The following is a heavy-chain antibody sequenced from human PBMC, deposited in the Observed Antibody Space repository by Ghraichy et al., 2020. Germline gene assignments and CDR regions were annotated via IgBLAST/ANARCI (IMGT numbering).Heavy chain of an antibody. CDR1: GGTFSSYA. J-gene: IGHJ4*02. D-gene: IGHD3-22*01. Sequence: SVKVSCKASGGTFSSYAISWVRQAPGQGLEWMGGIIPIFGTANYAQKFQGRVTITADESTSTAYMELSSLRSEDTAVYYCARDHPPDSSGYYSYFDYWGQGTLVTVSS. CDR3: ARDHPPDSSGYYSYFDY. CDR2: IIPIFGTA. V-gene: IGHV1-69*13.